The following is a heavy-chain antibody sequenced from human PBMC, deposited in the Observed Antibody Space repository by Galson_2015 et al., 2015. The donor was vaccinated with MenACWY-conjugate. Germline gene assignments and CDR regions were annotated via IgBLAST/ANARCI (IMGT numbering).Heavy chain of an antibody. J-gene: IGHJ4*02. CDR3: AKNGNYFGMGFDY. D-gene: IGHD2/OR15-2a*01. Sequence: SLRLSCAASGFSFSIYWMSWVRQAPGKGLEWVANIKEDGGEKYYVDSVKGRFTISRDNAKNSLYLQLNSLRAEGTATYYCAKNGNYFGMGFDYWGQGTLVT. V-gene: IGHV3-7*03. CDR1: GFSFSIYW. CDR2: IKEDGGEK.